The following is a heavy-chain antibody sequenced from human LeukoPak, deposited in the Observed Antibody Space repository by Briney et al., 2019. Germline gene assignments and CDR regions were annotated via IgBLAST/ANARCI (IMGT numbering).Heavy chain of an antibody. CDR1: VGTFSSYA. CDR2: ILPIFGTA. CDR3: ARVRDRYCTNGVCYISHWFDP. Sequence: ASVKVSCKASVGTFSSYAISWVRQAPGQGLEWMGGILPIFGTANYAQKFQGRVTNTADKSTSTAYMELSSLRSEDTAVYYCARVRDRYCTNGVCYISHWFDPWGQGTLVTVSS. J-gene: IGHJ5*02. V-gene: IGHV1-69*06. D-gene: IGHD2-8*01.